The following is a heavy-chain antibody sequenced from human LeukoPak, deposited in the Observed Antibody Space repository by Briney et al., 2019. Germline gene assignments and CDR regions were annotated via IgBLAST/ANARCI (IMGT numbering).Heavy chain of an antibody. CDR2: IVVGSGNT. J-gene: IGHJ3*02. D-gene: IGHD3-22*01. CDR3: AADAYYYDSSGYWYAFDI. CDR1: GFTFTISA. Sequence: SVTVSCKASGFTFTISAMQWVRQARAQRLEWIGWIVVGSGNTNYAQKFQERPTITRDMSTSTAYMELSSLRSEDTAVYYCAADAYYYDSSGYWYAFDIWGQGTMVTVSS. V-gene: IGHV1-58*02.